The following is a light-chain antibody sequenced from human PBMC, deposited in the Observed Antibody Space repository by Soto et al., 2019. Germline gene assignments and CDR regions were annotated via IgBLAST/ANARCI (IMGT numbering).Light chain of an antibody. Sequence: QSVLTQPASVSGSPGQSITISCTGTSSDVGGYNYVSWYQHHPGKAPKLMIFDVSNRPSGVSNRFSRSKSGNTASLTISGLQPEDEADYYCSSYTTSNTRQIVFGTGTKVPVL. J-gene: IGLJ1*01. CDR2: DVS. CDR3: SSYTTSNTRQIV. CDR1: SSDVGGYNY. V-gene: IGLV2-14*03.